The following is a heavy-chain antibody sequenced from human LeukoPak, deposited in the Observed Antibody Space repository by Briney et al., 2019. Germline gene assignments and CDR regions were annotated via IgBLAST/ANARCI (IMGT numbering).Heavy chain of an antibody. V-gene: IGHV4-30-4*01. Sequence: SETLSLTCTVSGGSISSGDYYWSRIRPPPGKGLEWIGYIYYSGSTYYNPSLKSRVTISVDTSKNQFSLKLGSVTAADTAVYYCARDGTTAIFDYWGQGTLVTVSS. J-gene: IGHJ4*02. CDR3: ARDGTTAIFDY. D-gene: IGHD2/OR15-2a*01. CDR1: GGSISSGDYY. CDR2: IYYSGST.